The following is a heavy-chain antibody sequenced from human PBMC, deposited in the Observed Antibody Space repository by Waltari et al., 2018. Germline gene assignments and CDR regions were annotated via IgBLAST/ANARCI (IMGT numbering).Heavy chain of an antibody. CDR2: IIPSFGTA. V-gene: IGHV1-69*08. D-gene: IGHD3-10*01. CDR3: ARDSMVQGDYNHIDY. J-gene: IGHJ4*02. CDR1: GGTFSSYA. Sequence: QVQLVQSGAEVKKPGSSVKVSCKASGGTFSSYAISWVRQAPGQGLEWMGRIIPSFGTANYAQKFQGRGTITADKSTSTAYMELSSLRSEDTAVYYCARDSMVQGDYNHIDYWGQGTLVTVSS.